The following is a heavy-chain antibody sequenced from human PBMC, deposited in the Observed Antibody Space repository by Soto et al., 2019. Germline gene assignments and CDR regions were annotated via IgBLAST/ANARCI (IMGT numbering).Heavy chain of an antibody. Sequence: QVQLVESGGGVVQPGRSLRLSCAASGFTFSSYAMHWVRQAPGKGLEWVAVISYDGSNKYYADSVKGRFTISRDNSKNMLYLQMNCLRAEYTAVYYCARDEYYDILTCFDYWGQGTLVTVSS. CDR1: GFTFSSYA. CDR3: ARDEYYDILTCFDY. J-gene: IGHJ4*02. D-gene: IGHD3-9*01. V-gene: IGHV3-30-3*01. CDR2: ISYDGSNK.